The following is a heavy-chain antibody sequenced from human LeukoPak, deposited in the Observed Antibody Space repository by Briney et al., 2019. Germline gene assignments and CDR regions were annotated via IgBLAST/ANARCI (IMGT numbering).Heavy chain of an antibody. CDR1: GFTFSTYS. CDR2: ISYDGSKR. V-gene: IGHV3-30*04. J-gene: IGHJ4*02. Sequence: GGSLRLSCAASGFTFSTYSMHWVRQAPGKGLEWVAIISYDGSKRYYADSVKGRFTISRDNSKNTLFLQMNSLRPEDTAVYYCARDLKTAMDYFDYWGQGALVTVSS. CDR3: ARDLKTAMDYFDY. D-gene: IGHD2-2*01.